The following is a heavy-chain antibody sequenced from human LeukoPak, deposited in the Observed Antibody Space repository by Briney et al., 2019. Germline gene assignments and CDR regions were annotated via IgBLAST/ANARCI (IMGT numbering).Heavy chain of an antibody. J-gene: IGHJ4*02. CDR3: ASHPPDTAMVPIDY. CDR2: ISGSGGST. V-gene: IGHV3-23*01. Sequence: PGGSLRLSCAASGFTFSDHYMDWVRQAPGKGLEWVSAISGSGGSTYYADSVKGRFTISRDNSKNTLYLQMNSLRAEDTAVYYCASHPPDTAMVPIDYWGQGTLVTVSS. CDR1: GFTFSDHY. D-gene: IGHD5-18*01.